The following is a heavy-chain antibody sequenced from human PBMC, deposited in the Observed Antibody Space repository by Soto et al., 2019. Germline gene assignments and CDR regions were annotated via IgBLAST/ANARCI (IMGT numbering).Heavy chain of an antibody. J-gene: IGHJ5*02. CDR3: ARVRIAARPVVHWFAP. V-gene: IGHV4-59*01. D-gene: IGHD6-6*01. CDR2: IYYSGRT. CDR1: GGSISSYY. Sequence: QVQLQESGPGLVKPSETLSLTCTVSGGSISSYYWSWIRQPPGKGLEWIGYIYYSGRTNYNPSLKSRVTISVDTSKNQFSLMLSSVTAADTAVYYCARVRIAARPVVHWFAPWGQGTLVTVSS.